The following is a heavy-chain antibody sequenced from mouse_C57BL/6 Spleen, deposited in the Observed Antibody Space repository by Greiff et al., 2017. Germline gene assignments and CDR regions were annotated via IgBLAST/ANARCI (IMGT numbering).Heavy chain of an antibody. V-gene: IGHV14-4*01. D-gene: IGHD6-1*01. CDR1: GFTFKDDY. J-gene: IGHJ1*03. Sequence: EVQLQQSGAELVRPGASVKLSCTASGFTFKDDYMHWVKQRPEQGLEWIGWIDPDNGDTDYAAKFQGKATITADTSSTTAYLQLSSLTSEDTAVYYCTASASGYFDVWGTGTTVTVSS. CDR2: IDPDNGDT. CDR3: TASASGYFDV.